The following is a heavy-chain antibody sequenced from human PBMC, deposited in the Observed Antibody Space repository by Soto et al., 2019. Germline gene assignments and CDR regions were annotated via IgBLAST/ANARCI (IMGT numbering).Heavy chain of an antibody. CDR3: ARDPSAYDLPAY. CDR1: GGTFSSYT. J-gene: IGHJ4*02. D-gene: IGHD5-12*01. V-gene: IGHV1-69*08. CDR2: IIPILGIV. Sequence: QVQLVQSGAEVKKPGSSVKVSCKASGGTFSSYTISWVRQAPGQGLEWMGRIIPILGIVNYAQKFQGRVTITADKPTSTAYMEMSSLRSEDTAVYYCARDPSAYDLPAYWGQGTLVTVSS.